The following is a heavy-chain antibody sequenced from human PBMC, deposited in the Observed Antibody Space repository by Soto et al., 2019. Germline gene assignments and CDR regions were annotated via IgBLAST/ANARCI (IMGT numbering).Heavy chain of an antibody. J-gene: IGHJ6*02. Sequence: ETLSLTCTVSGVSISSYYWSWIRQPAGKGLEWIGRIYTSGSTNYNPSLKSRVTMSVDTSKNQFSLKLSSVTAADTAVYYCASTTVGYYYYGMDVWGQGTTVTVSS. CDR2: IYTSGST. D-gene: IGHD4-17*01. CDR1: GVSISSYY. CDR3: ASTTVGYYYYGMDV. V-gene: IGHV4-4*07.